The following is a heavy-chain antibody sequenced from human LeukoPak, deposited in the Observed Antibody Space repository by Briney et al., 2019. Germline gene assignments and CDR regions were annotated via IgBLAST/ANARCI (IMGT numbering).Heavy chain of an antibody. D-gene: IGHD3-3*01. J-gene: IGHJ6*02. Sequence: GGSLRLSCAASGFTFSSYGMHWVRQAPGKGLEWVAVIWYDGSNKYYADSVKGRFTISRDNSENTLYLQMNSLRAEDTAVYYCARDASLLRFLEWLPPPRPYYYYYYGMDVWGQGTTVTVSS. CDR3: ARDASLLRFLEWLPPPRPYYYYYYGMDV. CDR1: GFTFSSYG. V-gene: IGHV3-33*01. CDR2: IWYDGSNK.